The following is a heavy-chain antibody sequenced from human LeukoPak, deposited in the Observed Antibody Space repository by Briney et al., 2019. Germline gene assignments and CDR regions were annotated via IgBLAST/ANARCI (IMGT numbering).Heavy chain of an antibody. CDR1: GYTFTSYG. J-gene: IGHJ5*02. Sequence: ASVKVSCKASGYTFTSYGISWVRQAPGQGLEWMGWISAYNGNTNYAQKLQGRVTMTTDTSRSTAYMELRSLRSDDTAVYYCARDLGWFGELSNLNWFDPWGQGTLVTVSS. V-gene: IGHV1-18*01. CDR2: ISAYNGNT. D-gene: IGHD3-10*01. CDR3: ARDLGWFGELSNLNWFDP.